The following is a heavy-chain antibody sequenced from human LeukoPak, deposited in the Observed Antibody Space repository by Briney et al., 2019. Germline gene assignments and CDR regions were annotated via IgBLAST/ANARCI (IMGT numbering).Heavy chain of an antibody. CDR3: ARDINWGQVDY. J-gene: IGHJ4*02. V-gene: IGHV3-74*01. CDR1: GFTFSGHW. CDR2: INGDGSAT. D-gene: IGHD7-27*01. Sequence: GGSLRLSCAASGFTFSGHWMYWVRQAPGEGLGWVSRINGDGSATNYAGSMKGRFTISRDNAKNILYLQMNSLREDDTAVYYCARDINWGQVDYWGQGTLVTVSS.